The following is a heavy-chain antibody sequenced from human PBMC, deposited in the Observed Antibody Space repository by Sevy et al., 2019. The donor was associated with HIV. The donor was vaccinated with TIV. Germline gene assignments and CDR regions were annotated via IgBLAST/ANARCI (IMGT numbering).Heavy chain of an antibody. Sequence: ASVKVSCKASGGTFSSYAINWVRQAPGQGLEWMGGIIPIFGTANYAQKFQGRVTITADESTSTAYMELCSLRSEDTAVYYSARPGVRDGGNPSDLGYWGQGTLVTVSS. V-gene: IGHV1-69*13. D-gene: IGHD2-15*01. CDR3: ARPGVRDGGNPSDLGY. CDR1: GGTFSSYA. CDR2: IIPIFGTA. J-gene: IGHJ4*02.